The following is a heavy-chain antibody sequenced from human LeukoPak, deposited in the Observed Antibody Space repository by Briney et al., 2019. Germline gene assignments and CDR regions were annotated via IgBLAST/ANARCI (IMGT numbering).Heavy chain of an antibody. CDR3: ARAAGGGDA. V-gene: IGHV3-33*01. Sequence: GRSLRLSCAASGFTFSSYGMHWVRQAPGKGLEWVAVIWYDGSNKYYADSVKGRFTISRDNSKNTLYLQMNGLRAEDTAVYYCARAAGGGDAWGQGTLVTVSS. J-gene: IGHJ5*02. CDR2: IWYDGSNK. D-gene: IGHD4-23*01. CDR1: GFTFSSYG.